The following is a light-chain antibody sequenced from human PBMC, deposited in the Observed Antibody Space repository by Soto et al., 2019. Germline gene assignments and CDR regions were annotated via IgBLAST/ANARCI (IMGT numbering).Light chain of an antibody. Sequence: EIVLTQSPATLSLSPGERVTLSCRASQSVGSYLAWYQQKPGQTPRLLIYDASNRATGIPARFSGSGSGTDFTLAISSLEAEDFAVYYCQTRNYWPPGATFGGGTKVEIK. CDR1: QSVGSY. CDR3: QTRNYWPPGAT. J-gene: IGKJ4*01. V-gene: IGKV3-11*01. CDR2: DAS.